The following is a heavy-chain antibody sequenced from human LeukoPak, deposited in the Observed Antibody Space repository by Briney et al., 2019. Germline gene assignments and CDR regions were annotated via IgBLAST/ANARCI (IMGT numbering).Heavy chain of an antibody. J-gene: IGHJ3*02. CDR3: ARRPLCSSTTCWSFDI. D-gene: IGHD2-2*01. CDR1: GDSISSYY. CDR2: IYYSGST. Sequence: SETLSLTCTVSGDSISSYYWNWIRQPPGKGLEWIGYIYYSGSTNYNSSLKSRVTISVDTSKSQFSLNLRSVTAADTAVYYCARRPLCSSTTCWSFDIWGQGTMVTVSS. V-gene: IGHV4-59*08.